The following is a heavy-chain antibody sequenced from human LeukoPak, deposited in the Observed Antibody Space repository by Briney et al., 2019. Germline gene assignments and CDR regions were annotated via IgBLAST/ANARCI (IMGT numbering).Heavy chain of an antibody. J-gene: IGHJ4*02. D-gene: IGHD3-22*01. V-gene: IGHV4-39*07. CDR2: IYYSGST. CDR1: GGSISSSSYY. CDR3: ARDLYYYDSSGYPVIDY. Sequence: SDTLSLTCTVSGGSISSSSYYWGWIRQPPGKGLEWIGSIYYSGSTYYNPSLKSRVTMSVDTSKNQFSLKLSSVTAADTAVYYCARDLYYYDSSGYPVIDYWGQGTLVTVSS.